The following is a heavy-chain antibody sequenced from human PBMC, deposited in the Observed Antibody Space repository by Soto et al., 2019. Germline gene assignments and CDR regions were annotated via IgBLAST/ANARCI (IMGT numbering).Heavy chain of an antibody. Sequence: PGGSLRLSCAASGFTFSSYWMSWVRQAPGKGLEWEANIKQDGSEKYYVDYVKGRFTISRDNAKNSLYLQMNSLRAEDTAVYYCARDKDIVVVVAADAFDIWGQGTMVTVSS. V-gene: IGHV3-7*01. CDR2: IKQDGSEK. D-gene: IGHD2-15*01. CDR3: ARDKDIVVVVAADAFDI. J-gene: IGHJ3*02. CDR1: GFTFSSYW.